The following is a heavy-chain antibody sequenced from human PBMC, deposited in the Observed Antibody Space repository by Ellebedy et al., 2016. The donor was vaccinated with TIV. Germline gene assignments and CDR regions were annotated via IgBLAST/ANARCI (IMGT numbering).Heavy chain of an antibody. V-gene: IGHV3-53*01. CDR3: VSSFLFSGSYTHFDY. D-gene: IGHD1-26*01. J-gene: IGHJ4*02. CDR2: IYIDGST. CDR1: GFTFSHYW. Sequence: GESLKISCAASGFTFSHYWMNWVRQAPGEGLEWVSVIYIDGSTYYADSVKGRFTNSRDNSKNTLYLQMYSLRAEDTAVYYCVSSFLFSGSYTHFDYWGQGTLVAVSS.